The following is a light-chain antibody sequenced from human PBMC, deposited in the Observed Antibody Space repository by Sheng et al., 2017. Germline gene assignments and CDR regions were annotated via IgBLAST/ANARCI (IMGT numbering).Light chain of an antibody. CDR2: GDN. J-gene: IGLJ1*01. Sequence: QSKLTQPPSVSGAPGQRVTISCAGSTSNIGAWYHVHWYQQLPGAAPKLLIYGDNNRPSGVPDRFSGSKSGTSASLVITGLQTEDEADYYCHSYDSRSGRYVFGTGTKVSVL. CDR1: TSNIGAWYH. V-gene: IGLV1-40*01. CDR3: HSYDSRSGRYV.